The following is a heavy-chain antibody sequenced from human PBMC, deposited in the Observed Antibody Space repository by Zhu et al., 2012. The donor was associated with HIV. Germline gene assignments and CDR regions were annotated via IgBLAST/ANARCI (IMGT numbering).Heavy chain of an antibody. CDR2: MYSSGST. CDR3: ARSVKGQLVFDS. D-gene: IGHD1-1*01. Sequence: QVQLQESGPQLVKPSETLSLTCTVSGGSMSSHYWNWVRQPPGKGLQWIGYMYSSGSTKYNLSLKSRVAISLDMSKNQFSLNLSSVTTADTAVYYCARSVKGQLVFDSWGQGALVTVS. CDR1: GGSMSSHY. J-gene: IGHJ4*02. V-gene: IGHV4-59*11.